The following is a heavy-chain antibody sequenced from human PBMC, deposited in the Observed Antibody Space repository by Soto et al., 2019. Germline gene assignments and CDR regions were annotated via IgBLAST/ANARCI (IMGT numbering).Heavy chain of an antibody. Sequence: LRLSCAASGFSFSNYGMHWVRQAPGKGLEWVAVISYDGSSKYHADSVKGRFTISRDNSKNTLHLQMNSLRAEDTAVYYCSKDRRGGRAVLDSWGQGTPVTVS. D-gene: IGHD2-8*01. CDR1: GFSFSNYG. CDR2: ISYDGSSK. J-gene: IGHJ4*02. CDR3: SKDRRGGRAVLDS. V-gene: IGHV3-30*18.